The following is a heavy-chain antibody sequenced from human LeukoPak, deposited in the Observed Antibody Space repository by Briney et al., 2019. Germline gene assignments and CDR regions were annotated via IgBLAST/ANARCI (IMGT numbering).Heavy chain of an antibody. CDR3: AKDLEAVVITTGYFDY. Sequence: QPGRSLRLSCAASGFTFYDYAMHWVRQAPGKGLEWVSGISWNSGSIGYADSVKGRFTISRDNAKSSLYLQMNSLRAEDTALYYCAKDLEAVVITTGYFDYWGQGTLVTASS. CDR1: GFTFYDYA. D-gene: IGHD3-22*01. CDR2: ISWNSGSI. V-gene: IGHV3-9*01. J-gene: IGHJ4*02.